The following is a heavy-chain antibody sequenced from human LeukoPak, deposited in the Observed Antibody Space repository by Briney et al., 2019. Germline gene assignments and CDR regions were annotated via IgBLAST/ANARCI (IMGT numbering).Heavy chain of an antibody. CDR2: ISAYNGNT. J-gene: IGHJ4*02. Sequence: ASVKVSCKASGYTFTSYGISWVRQAPGQGLEWMGWISAYNGNTNYAQKLQGRVTMTTGTSTSTAYMELRSLRSDDTAVYYCARHYDFWSGYYRTYYFDYWGQGTLVTVSS. D-gene: IGHD3-3*01. CDR1: GYTFTSYG. CDR3: ARHYDFWSGYYRTYYFDY. V-gene: IGHV1-18*01.